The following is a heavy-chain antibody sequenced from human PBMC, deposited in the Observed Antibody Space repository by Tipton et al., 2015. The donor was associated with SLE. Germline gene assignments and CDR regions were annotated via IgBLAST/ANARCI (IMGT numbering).Heavy chain of an antibody. CDR1: GGSISTPNW. V-gene: IGHV4-4*02. CDR2: IYYGGST. J-gene: IGHJ6*02. CDR3: ARLGIVIVPAATYYYGMDV. Sequence: TLSLTCAVSGGSISTPNWWSWVRQSPGKGLEWIGEIYYGGSTNYNPALKSRVTISIDKSNNQFSLKLTSVTAADTAIYYCARLGIVIVPAATYYYGMDVWGQGNTVTVSS. D-gene: IGHD2-2*01.